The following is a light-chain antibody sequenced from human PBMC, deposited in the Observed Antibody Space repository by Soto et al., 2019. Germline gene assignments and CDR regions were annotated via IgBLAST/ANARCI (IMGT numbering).Light chain of an antibody. CDR1: QAIHSY. J-gene: IGKJ3*01. V-gene: IGKV1-39*01. CDR3: QQRET. CDR2: ATS. Sequence: DIQITPSPSSLSASVGDRVTITCRASQAIHSYLNWYQQKPGKAPNLLIFATSTLQSGVPSRFSGSGSGTDFTLTISSLQPEDFATYYCQQRETFGPGTKVDIK.